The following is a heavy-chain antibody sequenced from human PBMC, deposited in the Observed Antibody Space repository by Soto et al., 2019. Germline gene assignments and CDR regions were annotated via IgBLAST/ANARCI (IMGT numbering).Heavy chain of an antibody. D-gene: IGHD4-17*01. CDR1: GGTFSSYT. CDR2: IIPILGIA. V-gene: IGHV1-69*02. CDR3: ARVSGNDYGDAYNWFDP. Sequence: SVKVSCKASGGTFSSYTISWVRQAPGQGLEWMGRIIPILGIANYAQKFQGRVTITADKSTSTAYMELSSLRSEDTAVYYCARVSGNDYGDAYNWFDPWGQGTLVTVSS. J-gene: IGHJ5*02.